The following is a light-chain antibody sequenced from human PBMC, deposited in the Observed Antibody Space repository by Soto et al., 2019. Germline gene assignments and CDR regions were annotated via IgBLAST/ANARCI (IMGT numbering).Light chain of an antibody. CDR1: QIFSNNY. Sequence: EVVLTQSPGTLSLSPGERATLSSRASQIFSNNYLAWYQQKPGQAPRPLIYGASNRATGVPDRFSGSGSGTDFTLTISRLEPEDFAMYYCQQYGSSPVTFGQGTRLEIK. J-gene: IGKJ5*01. V-gene: IGKV3-20*01. CDR3: QQYGSSPVT. CDR2: GAS.